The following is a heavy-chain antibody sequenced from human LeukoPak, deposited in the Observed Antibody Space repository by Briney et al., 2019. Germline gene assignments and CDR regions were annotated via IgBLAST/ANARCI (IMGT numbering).Heavy chain of an antibody. V-gene: IGHV3-21*01. CDR1: GFTFSSYS. Sequence: GGSLRLSCAASGFTFSSYSMNWVRQAPGKGLEWVSSISSSSSYIYYADSVKGRFTISRDNAKKLVYLQMNRLRAEDTAVYYCARDQGVYCSGGSCTAFDIWGQGTMVTVSS. J-gene: IGHJ3*02. CDR3: ARDQGVYCSGGSCTAFDI. D-gene: IGHD2-15*01. CDR2: ISSSSSYI.